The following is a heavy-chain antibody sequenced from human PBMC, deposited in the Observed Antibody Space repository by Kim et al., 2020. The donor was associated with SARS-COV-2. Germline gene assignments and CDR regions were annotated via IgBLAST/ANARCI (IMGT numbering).Heavy chain of an antibody. CDR1: GGSIRSGGKF. V-gene: IGHV4-31*03. Sequence: SETLSLTCSVSGGSIRSGGKFWTWIRQHPAKGLEWIGYISYSGNSHYSPSLRSRVSISLQTSENQFSLELTSVTAADTAVYYCARGHPIDYWGQGTLVTVSS. J-gene: IGHJ4*02. CDR3: ARGHPIDY. CDR2: ISYSGNS.